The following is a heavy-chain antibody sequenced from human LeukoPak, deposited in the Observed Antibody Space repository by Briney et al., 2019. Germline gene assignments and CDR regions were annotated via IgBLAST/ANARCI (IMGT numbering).Heavy chain of an antibody. CDR2: IKQDGSEK. V-gene: IGHV3-7*03. D-gene: IGHD3-3*01. CDR1: GFTFSSYW. CDR3: ARGVFGVLTPFDF. Sequence: GGSLRLSCAASGFTFSSYWMSWVRQAPGKGLEWVANIKQDGSEKYYVDSVKGRFTISRDNAKNSLYLQMNSLRAEDTAVYYCARGVFGVLTPFDFWGQGTLVTVSS. J-gene: IGHJ4*02.